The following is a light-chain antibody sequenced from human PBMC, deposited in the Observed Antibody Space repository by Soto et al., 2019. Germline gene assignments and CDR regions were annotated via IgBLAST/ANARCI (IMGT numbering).Light chain of an antibody. CDR1: SSDVGGYNY. Sequence: QSALTQPASVSGSPGQSITISCTGTSSDVGGYNYVSWYQHHPGKAPKLIIYEVSNRPSGVSNRFSGSKSGNTASLTISGLQAEDEAVYYCSSYTSSSPYVFGTGTKVTV. J-gene: IGLJ1*01. CDR3: SSYTSSSPYV. CDR2: EVS. V-gene: IGLV2-14*01.